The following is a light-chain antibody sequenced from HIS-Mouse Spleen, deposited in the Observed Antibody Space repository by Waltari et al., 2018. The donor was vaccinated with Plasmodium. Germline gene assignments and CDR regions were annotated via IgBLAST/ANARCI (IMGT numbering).Light chain of an antibody. Sequence: SYELTQPPSVSVSPRHTARITCSGDALPKQYAYWYQEKSGQAPVLVIYEDSKRPAGIPERFSGSSSGTMATLTISGAQVEDEADYYCYSTDSSGNHRVFGGGTKLTVL. CDR2: EDS. J-gene: IGLJ3*02. CDR3: YSTDSSGNHRV. CDR1: ALPKQY. V-gene: IGLV3-10*01.